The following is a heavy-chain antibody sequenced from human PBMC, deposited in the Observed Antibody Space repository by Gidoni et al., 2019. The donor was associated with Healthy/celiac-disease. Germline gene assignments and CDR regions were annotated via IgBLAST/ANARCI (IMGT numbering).Heavy chain of an antibody. CDR3: ARNGVVPAARPYYYYYYMDV. CDR1: GYTFTSYA. D-gene: IGHD2-2*02. J-gene: IGHJ6*03. Sequence: QVQLVQSGAEVKKPGASVKVSCKASGYTFTSYAMPWVRQAPGQRLEWMGWINAGNGNTKYSQKFQGRITITRDTSASTAYMELSSLRSEDTAVYYCARNGVVPAARPYYYYYYMDVWGKGTTVTVSS. CDR2: INAGNGNT. V-gene: IGHV1-3*01.